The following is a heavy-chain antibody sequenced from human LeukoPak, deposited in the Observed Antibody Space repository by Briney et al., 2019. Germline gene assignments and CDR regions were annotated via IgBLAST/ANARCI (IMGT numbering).Heavy chain of an antibody. CDR1: GYNFANYW. V-gene: IGHV5-51*01. CDR2: IHPGKSDI. J-gene: IGHJ5*02. Sequence: GESLKISCQGSGYNFANYWVAWVRQMPGKDLEWMGIIHPGKSDIRYSPSFQGQVTISADKSISTAYLQWSSLKASDTAIYYCARTPIGFPNWFDPWGQGNMVTVSS. D-gene: IGHD2-15*01. CDR3: ARTPIGFPNWFDP.